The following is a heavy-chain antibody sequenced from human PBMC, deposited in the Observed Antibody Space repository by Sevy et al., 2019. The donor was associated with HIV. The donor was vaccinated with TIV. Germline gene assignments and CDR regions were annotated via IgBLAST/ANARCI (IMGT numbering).Heavy chain of an antibody. V-gene: IGHV3-66*01. J-gene: IGHJ6*02. CDR2: IYSGGST. CDR3: ARDRYYDTSGYYYYYGLDV. CDR1: TFSVTDNY. Sequence: GGSLRLSCAASTFSVTDNYMSWVRQAPGKGLEWLSTIYSGGSTFYADSVKGRFTISRDNSKNTLYLQMNSLRAEDTAVYYCARDRYYDTSGYYYYYGLDVWGQGTTVTVSS. D-gene: IGHD3-22*01.